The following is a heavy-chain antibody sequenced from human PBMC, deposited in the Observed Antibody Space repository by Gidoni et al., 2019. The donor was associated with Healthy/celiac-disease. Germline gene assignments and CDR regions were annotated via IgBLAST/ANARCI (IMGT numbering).Heavy chain of an antibody. CDR2: ISAYNGNT. CDR3: ARRILYYYDSSGYFDKPFDY. J-gene: IGHJ4*02. Sequence: QVQLVQSGAEVKKPGSSVKVSCKASGYTFTSYGISRVRQAPGQGLEWMGWISAYNGNTNYAQKLQGRITMTPDTSTSTAYMELRSLRSNDTAVYYCARRILYYYDSSGYFDKPFDYWGQGTLVTVSS. V-gene: IGHV1-18*01. D-gene: IGHD3-22*01. CDR1: GYTFTSYG.